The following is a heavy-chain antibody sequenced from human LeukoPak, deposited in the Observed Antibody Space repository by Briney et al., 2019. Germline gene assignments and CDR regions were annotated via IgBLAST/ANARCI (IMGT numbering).Heavy chain of an antibody. J-gene: IGHJ4*02. D-gene: IGHD1-26*01. CDR1: GFIFSTYS. V-gene: IGHV3-21*01. Sequence: PGGSLRLSCAASGFIFSTYSMNWVRQAPGKGLEWVSSISSSSSYIYYADSVKGRFTISRDNAKNSLYLQMNSLRAEDTAVYYCARDGRGPCDYWGQGTLVTVSS. CDR2: ISSSSSYI. CDR3: ARDGRGPCDY.